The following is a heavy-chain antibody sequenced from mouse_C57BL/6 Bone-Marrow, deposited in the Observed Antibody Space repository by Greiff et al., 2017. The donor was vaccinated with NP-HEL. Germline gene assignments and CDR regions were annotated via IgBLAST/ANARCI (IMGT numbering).Heavy chain of an antibody. D-gene: IGHD1-1*01. CDR2: ISDGGSYT. CDR1: GFTFSSYA. J-gene: IGHJ1*03. V-gene: IGHV5-4*03. Sequence: EVKLVESGGGLVKPGGSLKLSCAASGFTFSSYAMSWVRQTPEKRLEWVATISDGGSYTYYPDNVKGRFTISRDTAKKNLYLQMSHLKSEDTAMYYCARGEVIYYYGDWYFDVWGTGTTVTVSS. CDR3: ARGEVIYYYGDWYFDV.